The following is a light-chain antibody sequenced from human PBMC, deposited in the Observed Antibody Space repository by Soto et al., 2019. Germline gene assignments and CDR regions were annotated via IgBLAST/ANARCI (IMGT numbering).Light chain of an antibody. CDR2: GAS. V-gene: IGKV3-20*01. J-gene: IGKJ1*01. CDR1: QSVSSNY. Sequence: EIVMTQSPPTLSLSPGERGTLSFMASQSVSSNYLAWYQQKPGQAPRLLIYGASSRATGIPDRFSGSGSGTDFTLTIDRLESEDFAVYFCQQYGDLPWTFGQGTKVDIK. CDR3: QQYGDLPWT.